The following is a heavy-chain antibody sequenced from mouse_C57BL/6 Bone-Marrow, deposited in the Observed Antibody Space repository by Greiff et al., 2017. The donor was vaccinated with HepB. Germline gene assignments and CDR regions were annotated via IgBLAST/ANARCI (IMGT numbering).Heavy chain of an antibody. D-gene: IGHD2-1*01. J-gene: IGHJ3*01. CDR1: GFTFSSYG. Sequence: EVMVVESGGDLVKPGGSLKLSCAASGFTFSSYGMSWVRQTPDKRLEWVATISSGGSYTYYPDSVKGRFTISRDNAKNTLYLQMSSLKSEDTAMYYCARHDPYGNSWFAYWGQGTLVTVSA. V-gene: IGHV5-6*01. CDR2: ISSGGSYT. CDR3: ARHDPYGNSWFAY.